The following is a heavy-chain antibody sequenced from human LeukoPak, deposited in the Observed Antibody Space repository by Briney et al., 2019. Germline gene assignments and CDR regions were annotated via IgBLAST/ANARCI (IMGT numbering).Heavy chain of an antibody. CDR1: GGSISSYY. CDR3: ARGNPWWVEMDTIRSTGLDY. D-gene: IGHD5-24*01. J-gene: IGHJ4*02. Sequence: SQTLSLTCTVSGGSISSYYWSWIRQPPGKGLEWIGYIYYSGSTNYNPSLKSRVTISVDTSKNQFSLKLSSVTAADTAVYYCARGNPWWVEMDTIRSTGLDYWGQGTLVTVSS. CDR2: IYYSGST. V-gene: IGHV4-59*01.